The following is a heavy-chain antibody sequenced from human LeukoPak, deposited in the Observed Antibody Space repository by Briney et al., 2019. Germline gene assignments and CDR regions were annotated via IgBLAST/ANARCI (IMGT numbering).Heavy chain of an antibody. CDR1: GYTFTTYY. CDR3: ARDSHSSSWFYYYYYMDV. J-gene: IGHJ6*03. V-gene: IGHV1-46*01. CDR2: INPSGGST. Sequence: ASVKVSCKASGYTFTTYYIHWVRQAPGQGLEWMGIINPSGGSTTYAQKFQGRVTMTRDMSTSTVYMELSSLRSEDTAVYYCARDSHSSSWFYYYYYMDVWGKGTTVTISS. D-gene: IGHD6-13*01.